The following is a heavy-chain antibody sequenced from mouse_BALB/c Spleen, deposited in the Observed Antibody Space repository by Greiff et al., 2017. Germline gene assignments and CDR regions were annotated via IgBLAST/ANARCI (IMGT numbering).Heavy chain of an antibody. CDR1: GFSLSTSGMG. D-gene: IGHD4-1*01. J-gene: IGHJ2*01. CDR2: IYWDDDK. CDR3: ARRKGTGTGLYFDY. V-gene: IGHV8-12*01. Sequence: QVTLKESGPGILQPSQTLSLTCSFSGFSLSTSGMGVSWIRQPSGKGLEWLAHIYWDDDKRYNPSLKSRLTISKDTSRNQVFLKITSVDTADTATYYCARRKGTGTGLYFDYWGQGTTLTVSS.